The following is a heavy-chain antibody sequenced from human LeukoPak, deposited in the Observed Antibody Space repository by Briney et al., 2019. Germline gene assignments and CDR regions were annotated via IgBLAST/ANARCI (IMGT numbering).Heavy chain of an antibody. CDR3: ARGPSPYSSSWYFDY. J-gene: IGHJ4*02. CDR2: IYYSGST. V-gene: IGHV4-59*01. D-gene: IGHD6-13*01. Sequence: SETLSLTCTVSGGSISSYYWSWIRQPPGKGLEWIGYIYYSGSTNYNPSLKSRVTISVDTSKNQFSLKLSSVTAADTAVYYCARGPSPYSSSWYFDYWGQGTLVTISS. CDR1: GGSISSYY.